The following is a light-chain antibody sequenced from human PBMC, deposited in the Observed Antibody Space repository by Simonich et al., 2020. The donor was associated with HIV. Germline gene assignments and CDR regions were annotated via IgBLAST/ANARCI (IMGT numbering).Light chain of an antibody. CDR1: SSDVGGYNY. CDR2: DVS. V-gene: IGLV2-14*01. Sequence: QSALTQPASVSGSPGHSITISCTGTSSDVGGYNYVSWNQQHPGKAPKLMIDDVSKRPSGVSNLFSASKSGNTASLTISGLQAKDEADYYCSSYTGSNTVVFGGGTKLTVL. J-gene: IGLJ2*01. CDR3: SSYTGSNTVV.